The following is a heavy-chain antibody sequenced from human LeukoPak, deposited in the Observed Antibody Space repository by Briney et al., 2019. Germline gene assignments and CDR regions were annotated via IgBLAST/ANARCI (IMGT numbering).Heavy chain of an antibody. CDR1: GFTFSDYY. CDR2: ISSSGSTI. Sequence: GGSLRLSCAASGFTFSDYYMSWIRQAPGKGLEWVSYISSSGSTIYYADSVKGRFTISRDNAKNSLYLQMNSLRAEDTAVYYCARSTSHSGSYYADWGDAFDIWGQGTMVTVPS. J-gene: IGHJ3*02. V-gene: IGHV3-11*01. D-gene: IGHD1-26*01. CDR3: ARSTSHSGSYYADWGDAFDI.